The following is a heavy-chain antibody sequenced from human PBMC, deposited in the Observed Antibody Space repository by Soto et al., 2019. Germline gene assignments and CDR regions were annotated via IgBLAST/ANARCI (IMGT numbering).Heavy chain of an antibody. V-gene: IGHV3-53*05. CDR3: AKVLPATGIEGGGDAFDI. CDR1: GFTVSSNY. D-gene: IGHD1-26*01. Sequence: GGSLRLSCAASGFTVSSNYMSWVRQAPGKGLEWVSVIYSGGSTYYADSVRGRFTISRDNSKNTLYLEMNTLRVEDTAVYYCAKVLPATGIEGGGDAFDIWGQGTMVTV. CDR2: IYSGGST. J-gene: IGHJ3*02.